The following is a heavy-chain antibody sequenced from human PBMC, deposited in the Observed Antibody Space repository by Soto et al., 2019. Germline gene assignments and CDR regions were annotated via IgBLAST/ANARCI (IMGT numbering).Heavy chain of an antibody. CDR1: GYGFTSYW. J-gene: IGHJ3*01. V-gene: IGHV5-51*01. D-gene: IGHD6-13*01. Sequence: PGESLKISCKASGYGFTSYWIGWVRQMPGHGLEWMGIIYPGDSDTRYSPSFQGQVIISVDKSISTAYLQWSTLKASDTAMYYCARQVHSLYSSDWYGNAFDFWGQGTMVTVSS. CDR3: ARQVHSLYSSDWYGNAFDF. CDR2: IYPGDSDT.